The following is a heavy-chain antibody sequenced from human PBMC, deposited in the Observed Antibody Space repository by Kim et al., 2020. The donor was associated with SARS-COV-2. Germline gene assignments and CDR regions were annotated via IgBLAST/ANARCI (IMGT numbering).Heavy chain of an antibody. V-gene: IGHV1-24*01. CDR3: ATDPSYVRKGFVHP. CDR1: GYTLTELS. D-gene: IGHD3-10*01. Sequence: ASVKVSCKVSGYTLTELSMHWVRQAPGKGLEWMGGFDPEDGETIYAQKFQGRVTMTEDTSTDTAYMELSSLRSEDTAVYYCATDPSYVRKGFVHPWGQGTLVTVSS. J-gene: IGHJ5*02. CDR2: FDPEDGET.